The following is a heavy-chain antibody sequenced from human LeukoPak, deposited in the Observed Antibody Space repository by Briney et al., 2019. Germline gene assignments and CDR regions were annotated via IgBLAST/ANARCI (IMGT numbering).Heavy chain of an antibody. J-gene: IGHJ4*02. Sequence: GESLKISCKGSGYSFTSYWISWVRQMPGKGLEWMGIIYPGDSDTRYSPSFQGQVTISADKSISTAYLQWSSLKASDTAMYYCARHFYYGSGSYPHYFDYWGQGTLVTVSS. CDR3: ARHFYYGSGSYPHYFDY. D-gene: IGHD3-10*01. CDR2: IYPGDSDT. V-gene: IGHV5-51*01. CDR1: GYSFTSYW.